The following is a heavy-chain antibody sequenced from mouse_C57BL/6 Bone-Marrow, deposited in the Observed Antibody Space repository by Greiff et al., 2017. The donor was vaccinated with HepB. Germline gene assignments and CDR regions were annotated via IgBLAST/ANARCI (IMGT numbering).Heavy chain of an antibody. Sequence: DVQLVESGGGLVQSGRSLRLSCATSGFTFSDFYMEWVRQAPGKGLEWIAASRNKANDYTTEYSASVKGRFIVSRDTSQSILYLQMNALRAEDTAIYYCARDGALYYSNYVGYAMDYWGQGTSVTVSS. V-gene: IGHV7-1*01. CDR2: SRNKANDYTT. J-gene: IGHJ4*01. D-gene: IGHD2-5*01. CDR3: ARDGALYYSNYVGYAMDY. CDR1: GFTFSDFY.